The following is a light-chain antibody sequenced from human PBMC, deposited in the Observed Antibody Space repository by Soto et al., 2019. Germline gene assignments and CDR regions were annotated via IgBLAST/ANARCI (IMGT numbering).Light chain of an antibody. J-gene: IGKJ1*01. V-gene: IGKV1-5*03. Sequence: DIQMTQSPSTLSGSVGDRVTITCRASQTISSWLAWCQQKPGKAPKLLIYKASTLKSGVPSRFSGSGSGTEFTLTGSSLQPDDFATYYCHQYHNFPRTFGQGTKVDIK. CDR3: HQYHNFPRT. CDR1: QTISSW. CDR2: KAS.